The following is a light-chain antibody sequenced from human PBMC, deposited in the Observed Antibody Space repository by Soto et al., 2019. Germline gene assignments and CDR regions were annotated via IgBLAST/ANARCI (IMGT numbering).Light chain of an antibody. V-gene: IGKV3-15*01. J-gene: IGKJ1*01. CDR3: QQYDDWPPT. CDR2: DAS. Sequence: IVTPYSPATLSVYPRQSLNLSCRASQSVSNKLAWYQQKPGQAPRLLIYDASGRAGSVPARLSGSGSGTEFTLTISSLQSEDFAVYFCQQYDDWPPTFGQGTKVDIK. CDR1: QSVSNK.